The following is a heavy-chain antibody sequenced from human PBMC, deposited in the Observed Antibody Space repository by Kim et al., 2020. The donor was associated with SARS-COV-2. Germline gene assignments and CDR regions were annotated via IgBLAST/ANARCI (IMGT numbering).Heavy chain of an antibody. J-gene: IGHJ4*02. CDR1: GFTFTSCW. D-gene: IGHD6-19*01. CDR2: IKQDGSEK. V-gene: IGHV3-7*01. Sequence: GGSLRLSCAASGFTFTSCWMTWVRQAPGKGLEWVANIKQDGSEKYYVDSVKGRFTISRDNAKNSLYLQMNSLRAEDTAVYYCVRGNGWFFDYWGQGILVT. CDR3: VRGNGWFFDY.